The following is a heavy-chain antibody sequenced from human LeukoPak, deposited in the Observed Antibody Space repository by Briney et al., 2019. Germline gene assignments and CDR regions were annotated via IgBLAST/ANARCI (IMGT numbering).Heavy chain of an antibody. Sequence: PGRSLRLSCAASGFTFSSYAMHWVRQAPGKGLEWVAVISYDGSNKYYADSVKGRFTISRDNSKNTLYLQMNSLRAEDTAAYYCARAIVGATADFDYWGQGTLVTVSS. J-gene: IGHJ4*02. CDR3: ARAIVGATADFDY. CDR1: GFTFSSYA. D-gene: IGHD1-26*01. CDR2: ISYDGSNK. V-gene: IGHV3-30*04.